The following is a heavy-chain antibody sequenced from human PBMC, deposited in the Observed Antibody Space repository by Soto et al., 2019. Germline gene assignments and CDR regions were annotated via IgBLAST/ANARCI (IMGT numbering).Heavy chain of an antibody. CDR2: ISYDGSNK. V-gene: IGHV3-30*18. CDR1: GFTFSSYG. Sequence: HPGGSLRLSCAASGFTFSSYGMHWVRQAPGKGLEWVAVISYDGSNKYYADSVKGRFTISRDNSKNTLYLQMNSLRAEDTAVYYCAKDLGSSRYRIDYYYYGMDVWGQGNPGHRLL. J-gene: IGHJ6*02. CDR3: AKDLGSSRYRIDYYYYGMDV. D-gene: IGHD2-15*01.